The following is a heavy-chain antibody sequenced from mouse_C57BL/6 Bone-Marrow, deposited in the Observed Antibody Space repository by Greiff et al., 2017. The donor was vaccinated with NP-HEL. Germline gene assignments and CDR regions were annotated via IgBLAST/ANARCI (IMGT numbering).Heavy chain of an antibody. V-gene: IGHV5-12*01. Sequence: EVKLMESGGGLVQPGGSLKLSCAASGFTFSDYYMYWVRQTPEKRLEWVAYISNGGGSTYYPDTVKGRFTISRDNAKNTLYLQMSRLKSEDTAMYYCARQGCSTVVPYYAMDYWGQGTSVTVSS. J-gene: IGHJ4*01. CDR1: GFTFSDYY. D-gene: IGHD1-1*01. CDR3: ARQGCSTVVPYYAMDY. CDR2: ISNGGGST.